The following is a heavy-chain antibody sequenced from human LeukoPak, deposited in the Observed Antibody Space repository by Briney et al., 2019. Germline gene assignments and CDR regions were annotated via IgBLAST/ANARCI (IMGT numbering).Heavy chain of an antibody. CDR3: ARGESSGREDYYYMDV. J-gene: IGHJ6*03. D-gene: IGHD6-25*01. CDR1: GGTFSSYA. CDR2: IIPIFGTA. Sequence: SVKVSCKASGGTFSSYAISWVRQAPGQGLEWMGGIIPIFGTANYAQKFQGRVTITTDESTSTAYMELSSLRSEDTAVYYCARGESSGREDYYYMDVWGKGTTVTVSS. V-gene: IGHV1-69*05.